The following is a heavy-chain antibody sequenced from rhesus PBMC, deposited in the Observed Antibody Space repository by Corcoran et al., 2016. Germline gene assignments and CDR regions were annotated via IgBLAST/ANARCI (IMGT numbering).Heavy chain of an antibody. Sequence: QLQLHESGPGLVKPSATLSLTCAVSGGYVRSSTWWSWFRQHPGKGLAWIGRISGSGGSTSYNPSLTSRVTISTDTSKNQFSLKVSSVTAADTAVYYCAKGYWYFDLWGPGTPITISS. CDR3: AKGYWYFDL. CDR1: GGYVRSSTW. CDR2: ISGSGGST. J-gene: IGHJ2*01. V-gene: IGHV4-57*01.